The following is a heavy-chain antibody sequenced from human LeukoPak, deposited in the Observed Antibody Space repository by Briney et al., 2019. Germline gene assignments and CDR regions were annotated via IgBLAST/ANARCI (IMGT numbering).Heavy chain of an antibody. CDR2: ISSSSRTR. CDR1: GFNFSTYN. J-gene: IGHJ4*02. Sequence: GGSLRLSCAASGFNFSTYNVNWVRQAPGKGLDWVSYISSSSRTRYYADSVKGRFTISRDNAKDSLYLQMNSLRAEDTAVYYCVREAIGFDYWGQGTLVTVSS. CDR3: VREAIGFDY. V-gene: IGHV3-48*04. D-gene: IGHD2-21*01.